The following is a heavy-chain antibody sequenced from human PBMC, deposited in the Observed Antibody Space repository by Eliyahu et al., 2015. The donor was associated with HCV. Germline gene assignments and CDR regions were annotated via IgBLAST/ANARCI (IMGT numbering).Heavy chain of an antibody. CDR2: IKQDGSEK. CDR3: ARVRRYYDFWSGYSNHDAFDI. Sequence: EVQLVESGGGLVQPGXSLRLSCPASXFTFSXYXXGXXRQAPGKGLEWVANIKQDGSEKYYVDSVKGRFTISRDNAKNSLYLQMNSLRAEDTAVYYCARVRRYYDFWSGYSNHDAFDIWGQGTMVTVSS. D-gene: IGHD3-3*01. J-gene: IGHJ3*02. CDR1: XFTFSXYX. V-gene: IGHV3-7*01.